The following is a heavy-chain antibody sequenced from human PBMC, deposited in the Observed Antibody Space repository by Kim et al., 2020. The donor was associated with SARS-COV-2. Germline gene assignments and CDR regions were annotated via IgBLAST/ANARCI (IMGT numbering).Heavy chain of an antibody. J-gene: IGHJ4*02. Sequence: SETLSLTCTVSGGSISSSSYYWGWIRQPPGKGLEWIGSIYYSGSTYYNPSLKSRVTISVDTSKNQFSLKRSSVTAADTAVYYCARHLRGGIAVAGGYYFDYWGQGTLVTVSS. CDR3: ARHLRGGIAVAGGYYFDY. CDR1: GGSISSSSYY. V-gene: IGHV4-39*01. CDR2: IYYSGST. D-gene: IGHD6-19*01.